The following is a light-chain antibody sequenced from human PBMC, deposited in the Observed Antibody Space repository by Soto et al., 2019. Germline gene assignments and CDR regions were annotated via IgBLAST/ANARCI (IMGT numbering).Light chain of an antibody. CDR1: QSVRSN. Sequence: EIVLTQSPATLSLSPGERATLSCRASQSVRSNLAWYQQKPGQAPRLLISDASNRATGVPARFSGRGSGTDFTLTISSLEPEDFAVYYCQQRSNWLTFGGGTKVEIK. CDR2: DAS. CDR3: QQRSNWLT. J-gene: IGKJ4*01. V-gene: IGKV3-11*01.